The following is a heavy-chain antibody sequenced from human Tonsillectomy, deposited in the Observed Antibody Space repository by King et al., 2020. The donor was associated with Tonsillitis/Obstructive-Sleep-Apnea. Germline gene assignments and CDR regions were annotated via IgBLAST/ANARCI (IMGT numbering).Heavy chain of an antibody. D-gene: IGHD1-26*01. CDR3: ARDLVGSGSYPDAFDI. CDR1: GGSISSYY. CDR2: IYYSGST. J-gene: IGHJ3*02. Sequence: MQLQESGPGLVKPSETLSLTCTVSGGSISSYYWSWIRQPPGKGLEWTGYIYYSGSTNYNPSLKSRVTISVDTSKNQFSLKLSSVTAADTAVYYCARDLVGSGSYPDAFDIWGQGTMVTVSS. V-gene: IGHV4-59*01.